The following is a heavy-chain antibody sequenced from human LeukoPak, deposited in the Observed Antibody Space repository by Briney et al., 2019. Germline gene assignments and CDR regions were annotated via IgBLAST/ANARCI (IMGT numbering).Heavy chain of an antibody. Sequence: AGGSLRLSCAASGFSFSSYAMNWVRQAPGKGPEWVSAISGSGDSTYYTDSVKGRFTISRDNSKNTLYLQMNSLRAEDTAVYYCAKVRDIVLMVYATDLDYWGQGTLVTVSS. CDR2: ISGSGDST. D-gene: IGHD2-8*01. CDR3: AKVRDIVLMVYATDLDY. J-gene: IGHJ4*02. CDR1: GFSFSSYA. V-gene: IGHV3-23*01.